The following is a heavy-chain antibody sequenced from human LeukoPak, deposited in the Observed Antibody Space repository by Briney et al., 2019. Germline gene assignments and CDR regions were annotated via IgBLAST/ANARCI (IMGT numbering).Heavy chain of an antibody. J-gene: IGHJ4*02. D-gene: IGHD6-13*01. CDR3: ARDRIAATGSLYSSAPDY. CDR1: GLSFRSYG. V-gene: IGHV3-33*01. Sequence: PGGSLRLSCAASGLSFRSYGMHWVRQAPGKGLEWVAIIYYDGSNKYYTDSVKGRFTISRDNAKNSLYLQMNSLRAEDTAMYYCARDRIAATGSLYSSAPDYWGQGTLITVSS. CDR2: IYYDGSNK.